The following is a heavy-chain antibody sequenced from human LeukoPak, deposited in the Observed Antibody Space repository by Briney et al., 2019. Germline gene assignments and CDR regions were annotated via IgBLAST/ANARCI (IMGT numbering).Heavy chain of an antibody. CDR2: INPNSGGT. CDR1: VYTFTDFY. D-gene: IGHD3-22*01. CDR3: ATYDSSGYYLYYFDY. V-gene: IGHV1-2*02. Sequence: ASVKVSCKAFVYTFTDFYLHWVRQAPGQGLEWMGWINPNSGGTNTAQKFQGRVTMTRDTSITTAYMELSSLRSEDTAVYYCATYDSSGYYLYYFDYWGQGTLVTVSS. J-gene: IGHJ4*02.